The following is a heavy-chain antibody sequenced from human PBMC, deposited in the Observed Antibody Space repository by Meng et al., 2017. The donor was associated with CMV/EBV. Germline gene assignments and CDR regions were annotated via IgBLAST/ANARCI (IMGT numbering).Heavy chain of an antibody. J-gene: IGHJ4*02. D-gene: IGHD6-19*01. CDR2: INHSGST. CDR1: GGSFSRYY. Sequence: SETLSLTCAVYGGSFSRYYWSWIRQPPGKGLEWIGEINHSGSTNYNPSLKSRVTISVDTSKNQFSLELSSVTAADTAVYYCARDPQSIAVAGTGDYWGQGTLVTVSS. V-gene: IGHV4-34*01. CDR3: ARDPQSIAVAGTGDY.